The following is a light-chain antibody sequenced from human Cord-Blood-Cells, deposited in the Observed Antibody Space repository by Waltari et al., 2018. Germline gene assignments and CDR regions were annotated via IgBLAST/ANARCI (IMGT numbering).Light chain of an antibody. J-gene: IGLJ2*01. Sequence: QSVLTQSPTSSAAPRQKVISILSGHRTNTVHHYVSRSQPLPGTAPKLLIYENNKRPSGIPDRFSGSKSGTSATLGITGLQTGDEAEYYCGTWESSLSACVVFVGGTKLTVL. CDR3: GTWESSLSACVV. CDR1: RTNTVHHY. CDR2: ENN. V-gene: IGLV1-51*02.